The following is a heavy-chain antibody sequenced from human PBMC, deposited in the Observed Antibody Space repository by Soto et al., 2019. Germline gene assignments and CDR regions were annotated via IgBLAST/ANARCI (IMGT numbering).Heavy chain of an antibody. V-gene: IGHV3-30-3*01. D-gene: IGHD2-2*03. Sequence: VAVISYDGSNKYFADSVKGRFTISRDNSKNTLYLQMNSLTVEDTAVYYCARGGYCSSTSCYRYGMDVWGQGTTVSVSS. CDR3: ARGGYCSSTSCYRYGMDV. CDR2: ISYDGSNK. J-gene: IGHJ6*02.